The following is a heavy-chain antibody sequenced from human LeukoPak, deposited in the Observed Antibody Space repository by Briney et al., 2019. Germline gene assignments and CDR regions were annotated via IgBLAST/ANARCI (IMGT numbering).Heavy chain of an antibody. CDR1: GGSISSYY. D-gene: IGHD3-3*01. CDR3: ARRPDFWSGFGSRNDAFDI. Sequence: PSEILSLTCTVSGGSISSYYWSWIRQAPGKGLEWIGYIYYNGSPNYNPSLQSRVTISIDTSKNHFSLKVSSVTAADTAVYYCARRPDFWSGFGSRNDAFDIWGQGTMVTVSS. J-gene: IGHJ3*02. V-gene: IGHV4-59*08. CDR2: IYYNGSP.